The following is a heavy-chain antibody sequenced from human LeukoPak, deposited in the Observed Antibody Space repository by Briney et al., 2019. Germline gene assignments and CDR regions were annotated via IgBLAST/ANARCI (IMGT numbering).Heavy chain of an antibody. J-gene: IGHJ4*02. D-gene: IGHD6-13*01. CDR3: AKSANIAEAGNFDN. Sequence: GRSLRLSCAASGFTFSNYGMHWVRQAPGKGLEWVAFIRYDGSYKYYADSVKGRFTISRDNSKNTLFLQMNSLRVVDTAVYYCAKSANIAEAGNFDNWGQGTLVTVSS. CDR2: IRYDGSYK. V-gene: IGHV3-30*02. CDR1: GFTFSNYG.